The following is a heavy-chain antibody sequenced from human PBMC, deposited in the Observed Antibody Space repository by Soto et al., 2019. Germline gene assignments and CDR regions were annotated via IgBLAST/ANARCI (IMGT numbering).Heavy chain of an antibody. CDR3: AHLHASSGYDCWYDP. D-gene: IGHD5-12*01. CDR1: GFSLTNKGVG. Sequence: SGPTLVNPTQTLTLTCNFSGFSLTNKGVGVGWIRQPPRKALEWLGIIYWDDDKRYRPSLNNRLTITKDTSKNQVVLTMTNVDTVDTATYYCAHLHASSGYDCWYDPWGQGTLVTVSS. J-gene: IGHJ5*02. V-gene: IGHV2-5*02. CDR2: IYWDDDK.